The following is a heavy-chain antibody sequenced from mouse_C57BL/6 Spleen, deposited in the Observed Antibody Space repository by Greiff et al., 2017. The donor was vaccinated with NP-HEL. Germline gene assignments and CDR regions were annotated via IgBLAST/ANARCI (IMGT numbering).Heavy chain of an antibody. V-gene: IGHV1-82*01. Sequence: VKLQESGPELVKPGASVKISCKASGYAFSSSWMNWVKQRPGKGLEWIGRIYPGDGDTNYNGKFKGKATLTADKSSSTAYMQLSSLTSEDSAVYFCARPHYYGSSPDYWGQGTTLTVSS. D-gene: IGHD1-1*01. CDR2: IYPGDGDT. CDR1: GYAFSSSW. CDR3: ARPHYYGSSPDY. J-gene: IGHJ2*01.